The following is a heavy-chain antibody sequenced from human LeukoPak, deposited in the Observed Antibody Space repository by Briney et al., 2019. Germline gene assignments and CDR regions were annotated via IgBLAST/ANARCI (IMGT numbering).Heavy chain of an antibody. CDR1: GFIFDDYA. J-gene: IGHJ6*02. V-gene: IGHV3-9*01. Sequence: GGSLRLSCAASGFIFDDYAMYWVRQAPGKGLEWVSGISWKSGSIGYADSVKGRFTISRDNAKNSVYSQMNSLRVEDTALYYCAKGHFSGPAGSYYYYYDMDVWGQGTTVTVSS. CDR3: AKGHFSGPAGSYYYYYDMDV. CDR2: ISWKSGSI. D-gene: IGHD3-3*02.